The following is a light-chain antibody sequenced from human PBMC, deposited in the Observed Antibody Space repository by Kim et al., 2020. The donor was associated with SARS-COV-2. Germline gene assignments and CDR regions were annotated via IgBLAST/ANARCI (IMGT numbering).Light chain of an antibody. CDR1: RLRSYY. CDR3: NSRDSSGNHVV. Sequence: LGQTVRIPCQGDRLRSYYASWYHQNPGQAPVLVIYGKNNRPSGIPDRFSGSSSGNTASLTITGAQAEDEADYFCNSRDSSGNHVVFGGGTQLTVL. CDR2: GKN. J-gene: IGLJ2*01. V-gene: IGLV3-19*01.